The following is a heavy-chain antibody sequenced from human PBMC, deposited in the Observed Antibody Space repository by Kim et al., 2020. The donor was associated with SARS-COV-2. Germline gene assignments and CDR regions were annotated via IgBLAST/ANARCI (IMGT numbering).Heavy chain of an antibody. Sequence: GYADAVKDRFTNSRDNAKNHLYLQMNSLRAGDTDLYYCAKEDGYSSFFDYWGQGTLVPVSS. D-gene: IGHD6-13*01. V-gene: IGHV3-9*01. J-gene: IGHJ4*02. CDR3: AKEDGYSSFFDY.